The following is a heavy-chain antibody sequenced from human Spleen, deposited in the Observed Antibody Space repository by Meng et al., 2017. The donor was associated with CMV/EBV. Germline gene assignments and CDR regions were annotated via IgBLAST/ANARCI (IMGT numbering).Heavy chain of an antibody. J-gene: IGHJ4*02. V-gene: IGHV4-34*11. D-gene: IGHD5-18*01. CDR3: ARIQPDTAMVSYYFDY. CDR1: GGSFSGYY. Sequence: QVQRQQWGAGLLKPSETLSLTCAVYGGSFSGYYWSWIRQSPGKGLEWIGYIYYSGSTNYNPSLKSRVTISVDTSKNQFSLKLSSVTAADTAVYYCARIQPDTAMVSYYFDYWGQGTLVTVSS. CDR2: IYYSGST.